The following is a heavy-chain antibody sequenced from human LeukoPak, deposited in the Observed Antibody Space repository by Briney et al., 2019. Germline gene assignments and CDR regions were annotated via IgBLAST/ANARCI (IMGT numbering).Heavy chain of an antibody. Sequence: GGSLRLSCAASGFXFSISAIKWVRQAPGKGLEWVSSMSGGGTTYYADSVRGRFIISRDNSKNTLYLQMNSLRAEDTAVYYCAKLLMANDYGDPWGQGTLVTVSS. J-gene: IGHJ5*02. CDR1: GFXFSISA. V-gene: IGHV3-23*01. CDR3: AKLLMANDYGDP. CDR2: MSGGGTT. D-gene: IGHD4-17*01.